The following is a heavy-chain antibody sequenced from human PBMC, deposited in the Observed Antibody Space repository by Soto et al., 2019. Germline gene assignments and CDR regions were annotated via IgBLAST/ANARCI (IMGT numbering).Heavy chain of an antibody. Sequence: SETLSLTCSLSGASITSTTYFWAWIRQPPGKGLEWVGSIYYCGKTHYNPSLKSRTTISVDRSRNQFSLQVSSVTAADTAVYYGAKNLPRTGRFEDWGQGTVVTVSS. CDR2: IYYCGKT. V-gene: IGHV4-39*01. J-gene: IGHJ4*02. CDR1: GASITSTTYF. CDR3: AKNLPRTGRFED.